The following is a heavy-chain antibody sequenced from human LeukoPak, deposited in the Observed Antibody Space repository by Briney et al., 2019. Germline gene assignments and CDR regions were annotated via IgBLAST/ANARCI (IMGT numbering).Heavy chain of an antibody. Sequence: PGGSLRLSRAASGFTFRDYYMSWIRQAPGKGLEWVSYISSSGSTIYYADSVKGRFTISRDNAKNSLYLQMNSLRAEDTAVYYCARELLYSSGRYYKFDYWGQGTLLTVSS. CDR1: GFTFRDYY. J-gene: IGHJ4*02. CDR3: ARELLYSSGRYYKFDY. V-gene: IGHV3-11*01. D-gene: IGHD6-19*01. CDR2: ISSSGSTI.